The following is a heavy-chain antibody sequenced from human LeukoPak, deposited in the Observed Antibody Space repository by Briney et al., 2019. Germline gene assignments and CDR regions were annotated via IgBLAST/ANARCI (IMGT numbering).Heavy chain of an antibody. Sequence: ASVKVSCKASGYTFTSYGISWVRQAPGQGLEWMGWISAYNGNTNYAQKLQGRVTMTIDTSTSTAYMELRSLRSDDTAVYYCARDRATVTTGWFDPWGQGTLVTVSS. V-gene: IGHV1-18*01. J-gene: IGHJ5*02. CDR3: ARDRATVTTGWFDP. CDR1: GYTFTSYG. D-gene: IGHD4-17*01. CDR2: ISAYNGNT.